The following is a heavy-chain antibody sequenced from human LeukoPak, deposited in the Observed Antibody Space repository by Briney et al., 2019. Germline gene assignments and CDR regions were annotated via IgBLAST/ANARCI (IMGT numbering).Heavy chain of an antibody. CDR2: IKQDGSEK. Sequence: GGSLRLSCAASGFTFSSYWMSWVRQAPGKGLEWVANIKQDGSEKYYVDSVKGRFTISRDNAKNSLYLQMNSLRAEDTVVYYCARDPGYGNYYDSSGFFDYWGQGTLVTVSS. J-gene: IGHJ4*02. CDR1: GFTFSSYW. D-gene: IGHD3-22*01. V-gene: IGHV3-7*01. CDR3: ARDPGYGNYYDSSGFFDY.